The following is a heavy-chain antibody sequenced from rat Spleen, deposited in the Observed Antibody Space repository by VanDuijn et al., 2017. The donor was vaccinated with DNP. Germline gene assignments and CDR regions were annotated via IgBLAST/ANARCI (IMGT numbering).Heavy chain of an antibody. CDR2: TIYAGGST. D-gene: IGHD1-12*03. J-gene: IGHJ2*01. CDR3: ARHVLPLRLWDY. V-gene: IGHV5-19*01. CDR1: GFTFSNYG. Sequence: EVQLVESGGGLVQPGMSLKFSCAASGFTFSNYGMHWIRHAPTKGLELVAYTIYAGGSTYNGDSVKGRFTIARDNEKNTLDLQINSLRSEDMAGYYCARHVLPLRLWDYWGQRVRVTVYS.